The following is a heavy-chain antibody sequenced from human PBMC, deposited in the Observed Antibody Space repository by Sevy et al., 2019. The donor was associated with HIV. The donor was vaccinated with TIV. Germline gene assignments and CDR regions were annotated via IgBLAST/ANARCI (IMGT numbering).Heavy chain of an antibody. V-gene: IGHV1-18*01. J-gene: IGHJ4*02. CDR3: ARYSRGFKPTNFDY. Sequence: ASVKVSCKASGYTFTSYGISWVRQAPGQGLEWMGWISAYNGNTNYAQKLQGRVTMTTDTSTSTAYMELRSLGSDDTAVYYCARYSRGFKPTNFDYWGQGTLVTVSS. CDR2: ISAYNGNT. CDR1: GYTFTSYG. D-gene: IGHD6-13*01.